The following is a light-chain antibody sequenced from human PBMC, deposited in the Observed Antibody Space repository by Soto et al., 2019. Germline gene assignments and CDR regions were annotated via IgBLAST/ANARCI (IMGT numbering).Light chain of an antibody. CDR1: QRISGG. CDR3: HLYNIHSGP. J-gene: IGKJ1*01. CDR2: DAS. Sequence: DIQMTQSPSTLSASVGDRGTITCRASQRISGGLAGHQQKPGKAPKLLIYDASSFESGVPSRFSGSGSGTEFTLTISSLQPYDFSAYHCHLYNIHSGPFGQGT. V-gene: IGKV1-5*01.